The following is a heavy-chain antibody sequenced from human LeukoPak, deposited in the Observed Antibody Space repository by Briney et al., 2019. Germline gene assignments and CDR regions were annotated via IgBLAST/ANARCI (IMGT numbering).Heavy chain of an antibody. D-gene: IGHD3-10*01. CDR1: GGSISSGRYY. CDR3: ATDGMVRGPDAWFDS. Sequence: SQTLSLTCNVSGGSISSGRYYWSWIRQPAGKGLEWIGRIYTRGSTNYNPSLKSRVTMSVDTSKNQFSLKLSSVTAADTAVYYCATDGMVRGPDAWFDSWGQGTLVTVSS. V-gene: IGHV4-61*02. CDR2: IYTRGST. J-gene: IGHJ5*01.